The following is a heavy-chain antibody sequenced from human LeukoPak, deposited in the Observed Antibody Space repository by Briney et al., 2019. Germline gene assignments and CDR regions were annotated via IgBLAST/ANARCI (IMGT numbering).Heavy chain of an antibody. CDR3: ARLRKGEDYFDY. CDR2: IYHSGST. J-gene: IGHJ4*02. CDR1: GYSISSGYY. D-gene: IGHD3-10*01. V-gene: IGHV4-38-2*01. Sequence: PSETLSLTCAVSGYSISSGYYWGWIRQPPGKGLEWIGSIYHSGSTYYNPSLKSPVTISVDTSKNQFSLKLSSVTAADTAVYYCARLRKGEDYFDYWGQGTLVTVSS.